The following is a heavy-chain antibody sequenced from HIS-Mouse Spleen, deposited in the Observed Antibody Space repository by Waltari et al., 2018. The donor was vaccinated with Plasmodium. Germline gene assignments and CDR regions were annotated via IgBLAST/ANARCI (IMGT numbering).Heavy chain of an antibody. CDR1: AFTFSSSG. Sequence: QVQLVESGGGVVQPGRSLRLSCAASAFTFSSSGMHWVRQAPGKGLEWVAVISYDGSNKYYADSEKGRFTISRDNSKNTLYLQMNSLRAEDTAVYYCAKDRRSSSWYVDYWGQGTLVTVSS. CDR3: AKDRRSSSWYVDY. J-gene: IGHJ4*02. CDR2: ISYDGSNK. D-gene: IGHD6-13*01. V-gene: IGHV3-30*18.